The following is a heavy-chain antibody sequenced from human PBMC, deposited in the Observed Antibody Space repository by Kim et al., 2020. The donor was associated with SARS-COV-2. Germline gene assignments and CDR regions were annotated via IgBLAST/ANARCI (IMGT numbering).Heavy chain of an antibody. V-gene: IGHV1-69*13. CDR1: GGTLDSYA. J-gene: IGHJ6*02. CDR2: IIPVLGTP. CDR3: ARDSGSGFCSGGSCYSTHHYGLDV. D-gene: IGHD2-15*01. Sequence: SVKVSCKAPGGTLDSYAISWVRQAPGQGLEWMGGIIPVLGTPNYAQKFQGRITIIADESPNTVYMELTRLTSEDTAVYFCARDSGSGFCSGGSCYSTHHYGLDVWGQGTTVIVSS.